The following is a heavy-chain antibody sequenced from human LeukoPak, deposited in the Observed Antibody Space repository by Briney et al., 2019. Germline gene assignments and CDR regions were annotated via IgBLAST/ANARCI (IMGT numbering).Heavy chain of an antibody. CDR3: ARGSKRITMIVVVIRGHGAFDI. Sequence: ASETLSLTCAVYGGSFSGYYWSWIRQPPGKGLEWIGEINHSGSTNYNPSLKSRVTISVDTSKNQFSLKLSSVTAADTAVYYCARGSKRITMIVVVIRGHGAFDIWGQGTMVTVSS. J-gene: IGHJ3*02. CDR1: GGSFSGYY. CDR2: INHSGST. V-gene: IGHV4-34*01. D-gene: IGHD3-22*01.